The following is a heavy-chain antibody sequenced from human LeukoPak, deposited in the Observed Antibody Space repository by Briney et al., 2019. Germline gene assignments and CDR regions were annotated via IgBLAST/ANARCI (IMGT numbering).Heavy chain of an antibody. J-gene: IGHJ1*01. CDR2: NNGDGSTL. D-gene: IGHD3-22*01. CDR3: ATGNYYDSRGYYTFGH. Sequence: KRLIWVSRNNGDGSTLSYVDTVKSGFTISRDNAKNSLYLQMNSLRAEDTAVYYCATGNYYDSRGYYTFGHWGQVTLVTVSS. V-gene: IGHV3-74*01.